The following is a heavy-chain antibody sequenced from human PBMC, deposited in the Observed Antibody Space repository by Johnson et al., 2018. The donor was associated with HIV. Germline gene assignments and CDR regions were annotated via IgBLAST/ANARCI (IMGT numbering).Heavy chain of an antibody. CDR3: AKAWELLGRRAALDI. CDR1: GFTFSSYA. D-gene: IGHD1-26*01. CDR2: IWYDGSNK. J-gene: IGHJ3*02. Sequence: QVQLVESGGGVVQPGRSLRLSCAASGFTFSSYAMHWVRQAPGKGLEWVAVIWYDGSNKYYADYVTGRFTISRDNSKNTLYLQMESLRVEDTAIYYCAKAWELLGRRAALDIWGQGTMVTVSS. V-gene: IGHV3-33*06.